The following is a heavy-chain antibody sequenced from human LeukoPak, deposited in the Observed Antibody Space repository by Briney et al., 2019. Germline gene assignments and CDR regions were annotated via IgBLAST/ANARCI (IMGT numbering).Heavy chain of an antibody. CDR1: GYAFTGYY. CDR2: INPSGGST. J-gene: IGHJ4*02. D-gene: IGHD1-26*01. Sequence: ASVKVSCKASGYAFTGYYMHWVRQAPGQGLEWMGIINPSGGSTSYAQKFQGRVTMTRDTSTSTVYMELSSLRSEDTAVYYCARGSGSYYGTDWGQGTLVTVSS. V-gene: IGHV1-46*01. CDR3: ARGSGSYYGTD.